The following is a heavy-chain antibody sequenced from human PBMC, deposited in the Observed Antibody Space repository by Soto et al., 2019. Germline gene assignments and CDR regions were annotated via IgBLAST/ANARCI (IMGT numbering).Heavy chain of an antibody. CDR1: GYTFTSYG. J-gene: IGHJ4*02. CDR2: ISAYNGNT. V-gene: IGHV1-18*01. CDR3: ARQADYDILTGYYNPRFDY. Sequence: QVQLVQSGAEVKKPGASVKVSCKASGYTFTSYGISWVRQAPGQGLEWMGWISAYNGNTNYAQKLQGRVTRTTDTSTSTAYMDLRSLRSDDTAVYYCARQADYDILTGYYNPRFDYWGQGTLVTVSS. D-gene: IGHD3-9*01.